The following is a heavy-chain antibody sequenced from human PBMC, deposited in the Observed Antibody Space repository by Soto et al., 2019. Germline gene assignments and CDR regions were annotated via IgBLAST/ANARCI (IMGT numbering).Heavy chain of an antibody. CDR1: GFTVSSNY. CDR2: IYSGGST. D-gene: IGHD6-13*01. V-gene: IGHV3-53*04. CDR3: ARAPIAAAGTDYYYYYGMDV. Sequence: GGSLRLSCAASGFTVSSNYMSWVRQAPGKGLEWVSVIYSGGSTYYADSVKGRFTISRHNSKNTLYLQMNSLRAEDTAVYYCARAPIAAAGTDYYYYYGMDVWGQGTTVTVSS. J-gene: IGHJ6*02.